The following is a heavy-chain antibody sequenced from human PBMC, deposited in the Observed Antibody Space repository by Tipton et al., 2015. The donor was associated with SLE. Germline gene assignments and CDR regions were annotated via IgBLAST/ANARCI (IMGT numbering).Heavy chain of an antibody. CDR1: GGTFSSYA. J-gene: IGHJ3*02. V-gene: IGHV1-69*01. Sequence: QSGAEVKKPGSSVKVSCKASGGTFSSYAISWVRQAPGQGLEWMGGIIPIFGTANYAQKFQGRVTITADESTSTAYMELRSLRSDDTAVYYCARDTTASLGVGDAFDIWGQGTMVTVSS. D-gene: IGHD1-1*01. CDR2: IIPIFGTA. CDR3: ARDTTASLGVGDAFDI.